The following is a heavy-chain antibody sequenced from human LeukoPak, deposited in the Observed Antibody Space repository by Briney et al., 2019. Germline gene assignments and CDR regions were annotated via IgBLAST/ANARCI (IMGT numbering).Heavy chain of an antibody. V-gene: IGHV3-21*01. CDR1: GFTFSTYS. CDR3: ARESSSWGFDY. CDR2: ISSSSSYI. D-gene: IGHD6-13*01. Sequence: PGGSVRLSCAASGFTFSTYSMDWVRQAPGKGLEWVSSISSSSSYIYYADSVKGRFTISRDNAKNSLYLQMNSLRGEDTAVYYCARESSSWGFDYWGQGTLVTVSS. J-gene: IGHJ4*02.